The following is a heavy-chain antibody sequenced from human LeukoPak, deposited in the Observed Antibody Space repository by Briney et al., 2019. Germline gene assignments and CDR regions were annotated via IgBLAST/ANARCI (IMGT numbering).Heavy chain of an antibody. CDR2: IWYDGSNK. V-gene: IGHV3-33*01. J-gene: IGHJ4*02. CDR1: GFTFSSYG. CDR3: ARGGEMLPGYYISY. D-gene: IGHD3-9*01. Sequence: GGSLRLSCAASGFTFSSYGMHWVRQAPGKGLEWVAVIWYDGSNKYYADSVKGRFTISRDNSKNTLYLQMNSLRAEDTAVYFCARGGEMLPGYYISYWGQGTLVTVSS.